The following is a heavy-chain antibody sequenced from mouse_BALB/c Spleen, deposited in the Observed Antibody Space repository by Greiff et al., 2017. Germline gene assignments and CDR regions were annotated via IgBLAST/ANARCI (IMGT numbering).Heavy chain of an antibody. CDR3: ARLYYGGMDY. D-gene: IGHD2-1*01. J-gene: IGHJ4*01. CDR2: ISNGGGST. V-gene: IGHV5-12-2*01. CDR1: GFTFSSYT. Sequence: EVMLVESGGGLVQPGGSLKLSCAASGFTFSSYTMSWVRQTPEKRLEWVAYISNGGGSTYYPDTVKGRFTISRDNAKNTLYLQMSSLKSEDTAMYYCARLYYGGMDYWGQGTSVTVSS.